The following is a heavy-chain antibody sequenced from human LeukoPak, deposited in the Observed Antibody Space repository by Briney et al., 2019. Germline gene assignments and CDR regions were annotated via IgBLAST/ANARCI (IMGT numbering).Heavy chain of an antibody. J-gene: IGHJ5*02. CDR3: ARRRGPAWGSTYNWFDP. Sequence: SETLSLTCTVSGGSISSSSYYWGWIRQPPGKGLEWIGSIYYSGSTYYNPSLKSRVTISVDTSKNQFSLKLSSVTAADTAVYYCARRRGPAWGSTYNWFDPWGQGTLVTVSS. D-gene: IGHD3-16*01. V-gene: IGHV4-39*01. CDR2: IYYSGST. CDR1: GGSISSSSYY.